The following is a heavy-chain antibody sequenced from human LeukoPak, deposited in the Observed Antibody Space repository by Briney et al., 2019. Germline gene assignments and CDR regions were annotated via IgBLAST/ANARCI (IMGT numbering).Heavy chain of an antibody. Sequence: SLKVSCKAPVFTFTIAAMQRVRQALGQRLEWIGWIVVGSGNTNYAQKFQERVTITRDMSTSTAYMELSSLRSEDTAVYYCARALRWSGPFDYWGQGTLVTVSS. CDR1: VFTFTIAA. J-gene: IGHJ4*02. CDR2: IVVGSGNT. V-gene: IGHV1-58*02. D-gene: IGHD4-23*01. CDR3: ARALRWSGPFDY.